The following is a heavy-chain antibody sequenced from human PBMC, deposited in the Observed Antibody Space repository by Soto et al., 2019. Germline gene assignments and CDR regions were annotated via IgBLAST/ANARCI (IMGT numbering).Heavy chain of an antibody. CDR1: RRTFSSYA. V-gene: IGHV1-69*13. CDR2: IITIFGTA. J-gene: IGHJ5*02. CDR3: ARDGEKYYDILTGPLGKYNWFDP. Sequence: ASVKVSCKASRRTFSSYAISWVRQAPGQGLEWMRRIITIFGTANYAQKFQGRVTITADESTSTAYMELSSLRSEDTAVYYCARDGEKYYDILTGPLGKYNWFDPWGQGTLVTVSS. D-gene: IGHD3-9*01.